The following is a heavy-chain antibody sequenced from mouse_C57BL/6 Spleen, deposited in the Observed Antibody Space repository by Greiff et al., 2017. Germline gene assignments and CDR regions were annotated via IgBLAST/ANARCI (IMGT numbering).Heavy chain of an antibody. CDR3: TRYGNYVDYFDY. CDR2: IDPETGGT. Sequence: QVQLKESGAELVRPGASVTLSCKASGYTFTDYEMHWVKQTPVHGLEWIGAIDPETGGTAYNQKFKGKAILTADKSSSTAYMERRSLTSEDSAVYYCTRYGNYVDYFDYWGQGTTLTVSS. CDR1: GYTFTDYE. J-gene: IGHJ2*01. D-gene: IGHD2-1*01. V-gene: IGHV1-15*01.